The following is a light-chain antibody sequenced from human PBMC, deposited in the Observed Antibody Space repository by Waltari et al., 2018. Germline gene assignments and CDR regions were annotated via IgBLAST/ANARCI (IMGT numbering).Light chain of an antibody. Sequence: QSALTQPASVSGSPGQSITISCTGATSDAGGYNSVSWYQPRPGKAPKLLIFDVRNRPSGVSNRFAGSKSGNTASLTISGLQAEDGAAYYCGSYTGITTWVFGGGTKLTVL. CDR1: TSDAGGYNS. J-gene: IGLJ3*02. CDR3: GSYTGITTWV. CDR2: DVR. V-gene: IGLV2-14*01.